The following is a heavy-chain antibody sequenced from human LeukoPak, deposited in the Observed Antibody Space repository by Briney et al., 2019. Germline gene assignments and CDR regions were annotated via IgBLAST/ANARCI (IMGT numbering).Heavy chain of an antibody. V-gene: IGHV3-30*04. J-gene: IGHJ4*02. Sequence: QHGGSLRLSCAASGFTFSSYAMHWVRQAPGKGLEWVAVISYDGSNKYYADSVKGRFTISRDNSKDTLYLQMNSLRAEDTAVYYCARRSGIAVAGAFDYWGQGTLVTVSS. CDR3: ARRSGIAVAGAFDY. CDR1: GFTFSSYA. CDR2: ISYDGSNK. D-gene: IGHD6-19*01.